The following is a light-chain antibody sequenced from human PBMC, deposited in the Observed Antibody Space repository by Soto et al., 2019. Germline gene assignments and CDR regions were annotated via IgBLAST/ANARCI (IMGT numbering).Light chain of an antibody. Sequence: EIVLTQSPGTLSLSPGERATLSCRASQSVSNNYLGWYQQKPGQAPRLLIYGASSRATGIPDRFSGSGSGTDFTLSISRLEPEDFAVYYCQQYGSSITFGQGTRLEIK. CDR3: QQYGSSIT. CDR2: GAS. CDR1: QSVSNNY. V-gene: IGKV3-20*01. J-gene: IGKJ5*01.